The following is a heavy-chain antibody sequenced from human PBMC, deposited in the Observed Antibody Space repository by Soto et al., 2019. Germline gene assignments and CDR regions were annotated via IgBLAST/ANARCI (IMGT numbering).Heavy chain of an antibody. V-gene: IGHV3-7*01. Sequence: GGSLRLSCAASGFTFSRYWMSWVRQAPGKGLEWVANIKHDGSDKFYVDSVKGRFTISRDNAKNSLYLQMNSLRAEDTAVYYCASGSGGSYYYYMDVWGKGTTVTVSS. CDR1: GFTFSRYW. CDR2: IKHDGSDK. D-gene: IGHD1-26*01. CDR3: ASGSGGSYYYYMDV. J-gene: IGHJ6*03.